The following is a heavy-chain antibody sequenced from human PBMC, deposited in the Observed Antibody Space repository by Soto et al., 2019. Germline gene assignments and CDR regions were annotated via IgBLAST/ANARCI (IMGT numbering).Heavy chain of an antibody. D-gene: IGHD3-22*01. CDR3: AASHDSSGYNDF. CDR2: IVVGSGNT. J-gene: IGHJ4*02. CDR1: GFTFTSSA. Sequence: SVKVSCKASGFTFTSSAVQWVRQARGQRLEWIGWIVVGSGNTNYAQKFQERVTITRDMSTSTAYMELSSLRSEDTAVYYCAASHDSSGYNDFWGPGTLVTVFS. V-gene: IGHV1-58*01.